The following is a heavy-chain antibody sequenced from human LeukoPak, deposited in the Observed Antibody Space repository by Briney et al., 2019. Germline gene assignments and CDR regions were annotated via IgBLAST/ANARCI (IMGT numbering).Heavy chain of an antibody. CDR1: GGSISSYY. CDR2: IDYRGSS. D-gene: IGHD5-18*01. Sequence: SQTLSLTCTVSGGSISSYYWSWIRQPPGKGLEWIAYIDYRGSSTYNPSLKSRVTISVDTSRNQFSLKLSSVTAADTAVYYCARSRSGYSYDHAAFDIWGQGTMVTVSS. CDR3: ARSRSGYSYDHAAFDI. V-gene: IGHV4-59*01. J-gene: IGHJ3*02.